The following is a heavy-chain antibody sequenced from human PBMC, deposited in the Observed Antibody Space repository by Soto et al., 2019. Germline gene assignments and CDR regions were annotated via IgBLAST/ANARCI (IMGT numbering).Heavy chain of an antibody. V-gene: IGHV3-73*02. J-gene: IGHJ6*02. CDR1: GFTFSGSA. Sequence: EVQLVESGGGLVQPGGSLKLSCAASGFTFSGSAMHWVRQASGKGLGWVGRIRSKANSYATAYAASVKGRFTISRDDSKNTAYLQMNSLKTEDTAVYYCTSSALIDYYYYYGMDVWGQGTTVTVSS. CDR2: IRSKANSYAT. CDR3: TSSALIDYYYYYGMDV. D-gene: IGHD3-22*01.